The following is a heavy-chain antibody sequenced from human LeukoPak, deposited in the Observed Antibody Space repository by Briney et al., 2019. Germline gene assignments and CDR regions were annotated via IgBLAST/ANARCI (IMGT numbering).Heavy chain of an antibody. J-gene: IGHJ4*02. D-gene: IGHD3-9*01. CDR3: TKWGNFDVLTGYYNSDY. CDR2: ISGRDDST. Sequence: PGGSLTLSCAASGFSFSNYAMSWVRQPAGRGLEWVSAISGRDDSTYYAGSVKDRFTISRDPSKNTRYLQMSSLRAEDTAVYYCTKWGNFDVLTGYYNSDYWGQGSLVTVS. CDR1: GFSFSNYA. V-gene: IGHV3-23*01.